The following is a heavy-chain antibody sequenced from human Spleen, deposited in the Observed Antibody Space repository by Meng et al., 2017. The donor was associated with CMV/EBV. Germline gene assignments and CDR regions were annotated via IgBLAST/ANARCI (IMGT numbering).Heavy chain of an antibody. CDR3: ARDIASVGPFGLDV. CDR1: GFTFSNDA. V-gene: IGHV3-30*04. Sequence: GGSLRLSCAASGFTFSNDAMHWVRQAPGKGLEWVAYISYDGKDKFYANSVKGRFTISRDNSKNTLSLQMNSLRPEDTALYYCARDIASVGPFGLDVWGQGTTVTVSS. J-gene: IGHJ6*02. CDR2: ISYDGKDK. D-gene: IGHD6-13*01.